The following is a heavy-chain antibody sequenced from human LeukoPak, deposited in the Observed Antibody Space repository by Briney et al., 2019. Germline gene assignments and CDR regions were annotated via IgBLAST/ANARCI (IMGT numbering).Heavy chain of an antibody. D-gene: IGHD6-19*01. CDR1: GGSISSYY. CDR3: ARGQWLNIDY. CDR2: IYYSGST. Sequence: NPSETPSLTCTVSGGSISSYYWSWIRQPPGKGLEWIGYIYYSGSTNYNPSLKSRVTISVDTSKNQFSLKLSSVTAADTAVYYCARGQWLNIDYWGQGTLVTASS. J-gene: IGHJ4*02. V-gene: IGHV4-59*01.